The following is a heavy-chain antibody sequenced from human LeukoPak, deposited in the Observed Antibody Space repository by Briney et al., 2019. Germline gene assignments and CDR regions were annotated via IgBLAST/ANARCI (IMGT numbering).Heavy chain of an antibody. V-gene: IGHV4-59*01. CDR1: GGSISYYY. D-gene: IGHD4-17*01. Sequence: PSETLSLTCTVSGGSISYYYWSWIRQSPGKGLEWIGYIYFSGTTNYNPSLKSRVTISVDTSKNQFSLQLRSVTAADTAVYYCAREDPQTTVPEGMDVWGQGTTVTVSS. CDR3: AREDPQTTVPEGMDV. CDR2: IYFSGTT. J-gene: IGHJ6*02.